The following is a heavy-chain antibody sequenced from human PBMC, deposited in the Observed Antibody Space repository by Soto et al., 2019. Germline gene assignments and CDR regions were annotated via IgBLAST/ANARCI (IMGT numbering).Heavy chain of an antibody. CDR1: GFTFSSYG. CDR3: ARAPVMGSHFDY. Sequence: GGSLRLSCAASGFTFSSYGMHWVRQAPGKGLEWVAVIWYDGSNKYYADSVKGRFTISRDNSKNTLYLQMNSLRAEDTAVYYCARAPVMGSHFDYWGQGTLVTVSS. CDR2: IWYDGSNK. J-gene: IGHJ4*02. V-gene: IGHV3-33*01. D-gene: IGHD3-16*01.